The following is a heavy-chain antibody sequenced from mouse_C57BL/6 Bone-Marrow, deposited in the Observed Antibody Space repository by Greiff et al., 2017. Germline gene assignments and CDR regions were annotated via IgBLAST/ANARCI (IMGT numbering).Heavy chain of an antibody. J-gene: IGHJ3*01. CDR3: ARGGSSTWFAY. Sequence: VQLQQSGAELVRPGSSVKLSCKASGYTFTSYWMDWVTQRPGQGLEWIGNIYPSDSETHYNHTFKDKATLTVDKSSSTAYMQLSSLTSEDSAVYYCARGGSSTWFAYWGQGTLVTVSA. V-gene: IGHV1-61*01. CDR1: GYTFTSYW. CDR2: IYPSDSET.